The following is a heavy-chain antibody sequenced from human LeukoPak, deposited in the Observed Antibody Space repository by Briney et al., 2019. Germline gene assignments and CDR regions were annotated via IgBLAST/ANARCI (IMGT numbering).Heavy chain of an antibody. D-gene: IGHD3-22*01. CDR2: ISAYNGNT. Sequence: GASVKVSCKASGYTFTSYGISWVRQAPGQGLEWMGWISAYNGNTNYAQKLQGRVTMTTDTSTSTAYMELRSLRSDDTAVYYCARGSNQGPGYYDSSGYSDYWGQGTLVTVSS. CDR3: ARGSNQGPGYYDSSGYSDY. V-gene: IGHV1-18*01. J-gene: IGHJ4*02. CDR1: GYTFTSYG.